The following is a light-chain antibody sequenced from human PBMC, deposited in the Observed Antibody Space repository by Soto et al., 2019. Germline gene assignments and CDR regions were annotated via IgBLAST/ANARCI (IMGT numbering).Light chain of an antibody. CDR1: QSISSW. V-gene: IGKV1-5*01. CDR2: DAP. Sequence: DIQMTQSPSTLSASVGDRVTITCRASQSISSWMAWYQQKPGKAPKLLIYDAPSLESGVPSRFTVSGSGTEFTLTISSLQPDDFATYYCQQYNSYPLSFGGGTKVVIK. CDR3: QQYNSYPLS. J-gene: IGKJ4*01.